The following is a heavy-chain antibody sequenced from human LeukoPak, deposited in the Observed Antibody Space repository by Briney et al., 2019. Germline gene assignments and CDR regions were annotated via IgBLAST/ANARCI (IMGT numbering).Heavy chain of an antibody. V-gene: IGHV4-31*03. CDR1: GGSISSGGYY. J-gene: IGHJ5*02. CDR2: IYYSGST. D-gene: IGHD2-2*03. CDR3: AREDRMDAYNWFDP. Sequence: PSQTLSLTCTVSGGSISSGGYYWSWIRQHPGKGLEWIGYIYYSGSTYYNPSLESRVTISVDTSKNQFSLKLSSVTAADTAVYYCAREDRMDAYNWFDPWGQGTLVTVSS.